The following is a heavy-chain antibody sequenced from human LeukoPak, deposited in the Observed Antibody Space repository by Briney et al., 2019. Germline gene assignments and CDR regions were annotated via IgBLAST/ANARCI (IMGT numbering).Heavy chain of an antibody. J-gene: IGHJ4*02. D-gene: IGHD2-15*01. CDR1: GFTFSSYG. CDR2: ISYDGSNK. CDR3: AKAPVTTCSGAYCYPFDY. V-gene: IGHV3-30*18. Sequence: GGSLRLSCAASGFTFSSYGMHWVRQAPGKGLEWVAGISYDGSNKYYADSVKGRFTISRDNSKNTLYLQMNSLRAEDTAVYYCAKAPVTTCSGAYCYPFDYWGQGTLVTVSS.